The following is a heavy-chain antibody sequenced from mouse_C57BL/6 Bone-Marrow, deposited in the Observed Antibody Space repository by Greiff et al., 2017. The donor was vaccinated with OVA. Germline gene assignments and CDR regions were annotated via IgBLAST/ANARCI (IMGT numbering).Heavy chain of an antibody. CDR1: GFTFNTYA. D-gene: IGHD1-1*01. J-gene: IGHJ4*01. CDR3: VRGGGTTVVAPHYYAMDY. Sequence: EVKLMESGGGLVQPKGSLKLSCAASGFTFNTYAMHWVRQAPGKGLEWVARIRSKSSNYATYYADSVKDRFTISRDDSQSMLYLQMNNLKTEDTAMYYCVRGGGTTVVAPHYYAMDYWGQGTSVTVSS. CDR2: IRSKSSNYAT. V-gene: IGHV10-3*01.